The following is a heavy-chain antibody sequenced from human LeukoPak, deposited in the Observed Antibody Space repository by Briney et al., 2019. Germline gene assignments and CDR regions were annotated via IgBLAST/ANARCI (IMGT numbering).Heavy chain of an antibody. J-gene: IGHJ6*03. CDR2: IIPIFGTA. D-gene: IGHD6-13*01. CDR3: ARDRGSFVGSSWYSHYMDV. V-gene: IGHV1-69*13. CDR1: GGTFSSYA. Sequence: SVEVSCKASGGTFSSYAISWVRQAPGQGLEWMGGIIPIFGTANYARKFQGRVTITADESTSTAYMELSSLRSEDTAVYYCARDRGSFVGSSWYSHYMDVWGKGTTVTVSS.